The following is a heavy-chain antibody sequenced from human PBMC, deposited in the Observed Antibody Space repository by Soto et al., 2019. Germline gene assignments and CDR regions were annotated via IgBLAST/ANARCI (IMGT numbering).Heavy chain of an antibody. J-gene: IGHJ4*02. CDR1: GFTFSSYA. Sequence: GGSLRLSCAASGFTFSSYAMHWVRQAPGKGLEWVAVISYDGSNKYYADSVKGRFTISRDNSKNTLYLQMNSLRAEDTAVYYCARDPRWLQRGFDYWGQGTLVTVSS. CDR3: ARDPRWLQRGFDY. V-gene: IGHV3-30-3*01. CDR2: ISYDGSNK. D-gene: IGHD5-12*01.